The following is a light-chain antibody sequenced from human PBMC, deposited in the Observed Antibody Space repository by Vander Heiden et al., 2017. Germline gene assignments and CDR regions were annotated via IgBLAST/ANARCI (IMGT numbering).Light chain of an antibody. CDR1: SRDVGGYKF. CDR3: SSYTSSNAVV. V-gene: IGLV2-14*01. CDR2: DVS. Sequence: QSALTQPASVSGSPGQSITISCTGTSRDVGGYKFVSWYQQHPGKVPKLMIYDVSNRPSGVSNRCSGSKSGNTASLTISGLQAEDEADYFCSSYTSSNAVVFGGGTKLTVL. J-gene: IGLJ2*01.